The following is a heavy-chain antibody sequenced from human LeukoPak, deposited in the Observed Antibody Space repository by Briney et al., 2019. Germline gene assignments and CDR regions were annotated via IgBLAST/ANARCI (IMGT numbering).Heavy chain of an antibody. J-gene: IGHJ4*02. CDR3: ARNLPAADY. CDR1: GFTFSNYA. D-gene: IGHD2-2*01. CDR2: ISGSSDTT. Sequence: GGSLRLSCTASGFTFSNYAVSWVRQAPGKGLEWISGISGSSDTTYYADAVKGRFTISRDNSKNTLFLQMSSLRAEDTAVYYCARNLPAADYWGQGTLVTVSS. V-gene: IGHV3-23*01.